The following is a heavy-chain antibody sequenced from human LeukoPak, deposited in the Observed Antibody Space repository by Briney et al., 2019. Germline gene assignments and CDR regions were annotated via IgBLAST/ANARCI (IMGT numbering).Heavy chain of an antibody. V-gene: IGHV3-15*01. J-gene: IGHJ3*02. CDR1: GFTFSNAW. CDR2: IKSKTDGGTT. Sequence: GGSLRLSXAASGFTFSNAWMSWVRQAPGKGLEWVGRIKSKTDGGTTDYAAPVKGRFTISRDDSKNTLYLQMNSLKTEDTAVYYCTTTVVIAPSDAFDIWGQGTMVTVSS. CDR3: TTTVVIAPSDAFDI. D-gene: IGHD2-21*01.